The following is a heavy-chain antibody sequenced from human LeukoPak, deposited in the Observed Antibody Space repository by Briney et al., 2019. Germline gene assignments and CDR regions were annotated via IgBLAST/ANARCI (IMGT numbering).Heavy chain of an antibody. J-gene: IGHJ5*02. D-gene: IGHD4-23*01. Sequence: SETLSLTCAVYGGSFSGYYWSWIRQPPGKGLEWIGEINHSGSTNYSPSLKSRVTISVDTSKNQFSLKLSSVTAADTAVYYCARGKTTVVTPTRRRGLNWFDPWGQGTLVTVSS. CDR2: INHSGST. CDR3: ARGKTTVVTPTRRRGLNWFDP. V-gene: IGHV4-34*01. CDR1: GGSFSGYY.